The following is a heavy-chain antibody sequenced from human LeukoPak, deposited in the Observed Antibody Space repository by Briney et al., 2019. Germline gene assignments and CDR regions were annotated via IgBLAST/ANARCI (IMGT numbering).Heavy chain of an antibody. V-gene: IGHV6-1*01. D-gene: IGHD4-23*01. Sequence: SQTLSLTCVISGDSVSSNSAAWNWIRQSPSRGLEWLGRTYYRSKWYNDYAVSVKSRITINPDTSKNQFSLQLNSVTPEDTAVYYCARSSGGNSDYYYYYMDVWGKGTTVTVSS. J-gene: IGHJ6*03. CDR2: TYYRSKWYN. CDR3: ARSSGGNSDYYYYYMDV. CDR1: GDSVSSNSAA.